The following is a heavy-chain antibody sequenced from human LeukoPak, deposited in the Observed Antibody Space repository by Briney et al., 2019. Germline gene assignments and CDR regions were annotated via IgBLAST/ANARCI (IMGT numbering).Heavy chain of an antibody. CDR2: ISYDGSNK. Sequence: GGSLRLSCAASGFTFSSYGMHWVRQAPGKGLEWVAVISYDGSNKYYADSVKGRFTISRDNSKNTLYLQMNSLRAEDTAVYYCAKVWGRPYSGYDFDAFDIWGQGTMVTVSS. J-gene: IGHJ3*02. V-gene: IGHV3-30*18. CDR3: AKVWGRPYSGYDFDAFDI. CDR1: GFTFSSYG. D-gene: IGHD5-12*01.